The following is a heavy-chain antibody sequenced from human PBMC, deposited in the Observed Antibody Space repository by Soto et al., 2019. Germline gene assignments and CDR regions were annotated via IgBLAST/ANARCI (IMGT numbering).Heavy chain of an antibody. D-gene: IGHD2-15*01. J-gene: IGHJ4*02. CDR1: GGTFSSYA. Sequence: QVQLVQSGAEVKKPGSSVKVSCKASGGTFSSYAISWVRQALGQVLEWMGVIIPIFGTANYAQKFQGRVTITADETTSTAYMELSSLRSEDTAVYYCARESRYCSGGSCYFLPGIDYWGQGTLVTVSS. V-gene: IGHV1-69*12. CDR3: ARESRYCSGGSCYFLPGIDY. CDR2: IIPIFGTA.